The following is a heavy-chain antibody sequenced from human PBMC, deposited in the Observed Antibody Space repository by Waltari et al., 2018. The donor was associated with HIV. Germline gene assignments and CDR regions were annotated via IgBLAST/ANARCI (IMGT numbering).Heavy chain of an antibody. D-gene: IGHD2-15*01. Sequence: QVQLVPSGAEVRKPGASVKVSCKASGDPFHCCVVNWAGLAPGTGLEWMGWVNPYSGNTGYAKNFQGRVTMTRNTSISTAYMELSGLRSEDTAVYYCARGAPGHYCSGGSCPYFDYWGQGSLVTVSS. CDR2: VNPYSGNT. CDR3: ARGAPGHYCSGGSCPYFDY. J-gene: IGHJ4*02. CDR1: GDPFHCCV. V-gene: IGHV1-8*02.